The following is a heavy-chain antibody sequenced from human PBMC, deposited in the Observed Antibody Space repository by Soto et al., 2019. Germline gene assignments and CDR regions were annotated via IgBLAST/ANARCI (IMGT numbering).Heavy chain of an antibody. D-gene: IGHD3-3*01. CDR3: ARGGGVGVAGSAAFDM. J-gene: IGHJ3*02. V-gene: IGHV1-2*02. CDR2: INPATGAA. Sequence: QLHLVQSGAVVKKPGASVTVSCSASGYPVTAYYMHWVRQAPGRGIEWMGGINPATGAAKYTQTFQGRGTMTRDTSTSTGFMELSGLTSEDPAVFYWARGGGVGVAGSAAFDMWGQGTLVTVSS. CDR1: GYPVTAYY.